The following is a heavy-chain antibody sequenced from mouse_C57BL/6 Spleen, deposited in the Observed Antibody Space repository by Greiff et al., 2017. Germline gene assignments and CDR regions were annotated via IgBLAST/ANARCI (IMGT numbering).Heavy chain of an antibody. J-gene: IGHJ2*01. CDR2: IDPSDSYT. D-gene: IGHD3-2*02. CDR3: ARYRETAQVYFDY. V-gene: IGHV1-69*01. Sequence: QVQLQQSGAELVMPGASVKLSCKASGYTFTSYWMHWVKQRPGQGLEWIGEIDPSDSYTNYNQKFKGKSTLTVDKSSSTAYMQLSSLTSEDSAVYYCARYRETAQVYFDYWGQGTTLTVSS. CDR1: GYTFTSYW.